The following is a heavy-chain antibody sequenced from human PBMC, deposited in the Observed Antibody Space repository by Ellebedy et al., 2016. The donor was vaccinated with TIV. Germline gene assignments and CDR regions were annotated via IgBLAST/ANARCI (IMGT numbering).Heavy chain of an antibody. D-gene: IGHD2-15*01. J-gene: IGHJ6*02. CDR1: GFTVSTNY. Sequence: PGGSLRLSCAASGFTVSTNYMSWVRQAPGKGLEWVANIKQDGSEKYYVDSVKGRFTISRDNSKNTLYLQMNSLRAEDTAVYYCAREGWPYNYYGMDVWGQGTTVTVSS. CDR2: IKQDGSEK. V-gene: IGHV3-7*01. CDR3: AREGWPYNYYGMDV.